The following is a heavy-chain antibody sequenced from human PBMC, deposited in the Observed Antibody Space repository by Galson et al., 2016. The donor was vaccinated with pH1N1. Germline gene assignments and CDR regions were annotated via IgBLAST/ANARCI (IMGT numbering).Heavy chain of an antibody. CDR3: APGGDDYGGNPHWFDP. CDR1: GGTFSSYV. CDR2: IVPITGIR. D-gene: IGHD4-23*01. V-gene: IGHV1-69*04. J-gene: IGHJ5*02. Sequence: SVKVSCKASGGTFSSYVIIWVRQAPGQGLEWMGRIVPITGIRNHAQKFQDRVTMTPDKSTSTAYMELSGLRSEDTAIYYCAPGGDDYGGNPHWFDPWGQGTLVTVSS.